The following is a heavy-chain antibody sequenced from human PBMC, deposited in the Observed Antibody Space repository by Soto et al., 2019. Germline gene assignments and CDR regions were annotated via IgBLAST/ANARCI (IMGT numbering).Heavy chain of an antibody. CDR1: GFTFSSYG. Sequence: GGSLRLSCAASGFTFSSYGMHWVRQAPGKGLEWVAVISYDGSNKYYADSVKGRFTISRDNSKNTLYLQMNSLRAEDTAVYYCAKDRGSYNPYYFDYWGQGTLVTVSS. CDR3: AKDRGSYNPYYFDY. J-gene: IGHJ4*02. V-gene: IGHV3-30*18. D-gene: IGHD1-26*01. CDR2: ISYDGSNK.